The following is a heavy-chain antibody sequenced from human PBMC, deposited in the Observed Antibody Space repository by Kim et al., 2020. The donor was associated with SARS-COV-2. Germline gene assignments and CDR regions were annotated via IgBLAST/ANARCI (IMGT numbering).Heavy chain of an antibody. D-gene: IGHD3-10*01. J-gene: IGHJ5*02. V-gene: IGHV3-23*01. CDR3: AKDFGSVEMAPRS. Sequence: YADSVKGRFTISRDNSKNTLYLQMNSLRAEDTAVYYCAKDFGSVEMAPRSWGQGTLVTVSS.